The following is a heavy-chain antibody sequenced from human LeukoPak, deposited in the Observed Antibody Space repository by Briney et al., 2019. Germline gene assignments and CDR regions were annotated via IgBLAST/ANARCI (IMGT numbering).Heavy chain of an antibody. CDR1: GFTFSSYG. J-gene: IGHJ4*02. CDR2: ISYDGSNK. CDR3: AKGHWESSGWHNFDY. Sequence: GRSLRLSCAASGFTFSSYGMHWVRQAPGKGLEWVAVISYDGSNKYYADSVKGRFTISRDNSKNTLYLQMNSLRAEDTAVYYCAKGHWESSGWHNFDYWGQGTPVTVSS. D-gene: IGHD6-19*01. V-gene: IGHV3-30*18.